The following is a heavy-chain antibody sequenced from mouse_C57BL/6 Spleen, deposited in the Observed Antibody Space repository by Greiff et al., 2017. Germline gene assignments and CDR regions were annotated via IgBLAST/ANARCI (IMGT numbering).Heavy chain of an antibody. CDR3: ATYYSNFGGFAY. J-gene: IGHJ3*01. Sequence: EVQLQESGGGLVKPGGSLKLSCAASGFTFSDYGMHWVRQAPEKGLEWVAYISSGSSTIYYADTVKGRFTISRDNAKNTLFLQMTSLRSEDTAMYYCATYYSNFGGFAYWGQGTLVTVSA. CDR2: ISSGSSTI. D-gene: IGHD2-5*01. V-gene: IGHV5-17*01. CDR1: GFTFSDYG.